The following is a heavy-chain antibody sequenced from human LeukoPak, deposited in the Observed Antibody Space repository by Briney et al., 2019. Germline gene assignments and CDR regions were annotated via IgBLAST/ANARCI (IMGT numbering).Heavy chain of an antibody. Sequence: SETLSLTCTVSGGSIISSSYYWGWIRQPPGKGLEWIGSIYYSGSTYYNPSLKSRVTISVDTSKNQFSLKLSSVTAADTAVYYCASPGATTARTAFDIWGPGTMVTVSS. V-gene: IGHV4-39*01. CDR3: ASPGATTARTAFDI. J-gene: IGHJ3*02. D-gene: IGHD4-17*01. CDR2: IYYSGST. CDR1: GGSIISSSYY.